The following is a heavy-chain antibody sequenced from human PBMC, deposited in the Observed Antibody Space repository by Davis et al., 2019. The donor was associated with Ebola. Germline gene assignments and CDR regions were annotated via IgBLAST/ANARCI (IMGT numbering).Heavy chain of an antibody. V-gene: IGHV7-4-1*02. D-gene: IGHD5-18*01. CDR2: INTNTGNP. Sequence: ASVKVFCKASAYTFSSYAMNWVRQAPGQGLEWMGWINTNTGNPTYAQGFTGRFVFSLDTSVSTAYLQISSLKAEDTAVYYCARCEENPDTTMVSCFDYWGQGTLVTVSS. CDR3: ARCEENPDTTMVSCFDY. CDR1: AYTFSSYA. J-gene: IGHJ4*02.